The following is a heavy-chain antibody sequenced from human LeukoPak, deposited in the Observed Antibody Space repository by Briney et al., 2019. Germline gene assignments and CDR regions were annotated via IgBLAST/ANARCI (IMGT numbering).Heavy chain of an antibody. D-gene: IGHD2-15*01. Sequence: PGGSLRLSCAASGFTFSNYWMSWVLQAPGKGLEWVANINQDGSERYYVDSVKGRFTISRDNANNSLYLQMNSLRAEDTAVYYCARESLDCSGGTCLSVPTDYWGQGTLVTVSS. CDR1: GFTFSNYW. CDR3: ARESLDCSGGTCLSVPTDY. J-gene: IGHJ4*02. V-gene: IGHV3-7*01. CDR2: INQDGSER.